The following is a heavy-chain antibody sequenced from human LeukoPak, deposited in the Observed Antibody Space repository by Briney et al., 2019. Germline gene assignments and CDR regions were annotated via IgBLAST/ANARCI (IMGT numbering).Heavy chain of an antibody. CDR1: GYTFTSYY. Sequence: ASVKVSCKASGYTFTSYYMHWVRQAPGQGLEWMGIINPSGGSTSYAQKFQGRVTMTRDTSTSTVYMKLSSLRSEDTAVYYCARDPGLAAAPVLYYYYYYMDVWGKGTTVTVSS. CDR2: INPSGGST. D-gene: IGHD6-13*01. J-gene: IGHJ6*03. CDR3: ARDPGLAAAPVLYYYYYYMDV. V-gene: IGHV1-46*01.